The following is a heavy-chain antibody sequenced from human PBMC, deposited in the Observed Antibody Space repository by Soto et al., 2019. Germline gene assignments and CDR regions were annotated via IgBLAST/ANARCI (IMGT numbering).Heavy chain of an antibody. Sequence: QITLKESGPSLVKPTQTLTLTCTFSGFSLTTYGVGVGWVRQPPGKALEWLAIIYWDHDQYFSPSLKDRLTISNDTSXXXXXXTMTXXDXVXTATYFCAHFVRTFDVWGHGTVVTVSS. D-gene: IGHD3-10*02. CDR1: GFSLTTYGVG. CDR2: IYWDHDQ. J-gene: IGHJ3*01. V-gene: IGHV2-5*02. CDR3: AHFVRTFDV.